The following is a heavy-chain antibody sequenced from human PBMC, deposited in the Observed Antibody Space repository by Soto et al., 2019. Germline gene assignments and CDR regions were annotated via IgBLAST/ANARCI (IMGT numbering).Heavy chain of an antibody. CDR2: ISSSSSYI. Sequence: EVQLVESGGGLVKPGGSLRLSCAASGFTFSSYSMNWVRQAPGKGLEWVSSISSSSSYIYYADSVKGRFTISRDNAKNSPYMQMTSLRAEDTAVYYCARARPFDLWGRGTLVTVSS. V-gene: IGHV3-21*01. J-gene: IGHJ2*01. CDR3: ARARPFDL. CDR1: GFTFSSYS.